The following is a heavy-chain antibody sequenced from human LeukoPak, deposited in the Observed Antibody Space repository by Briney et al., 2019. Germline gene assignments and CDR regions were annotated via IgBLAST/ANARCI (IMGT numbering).Heavy chain of an antibody. CDR2: IWFDGKNE. CDR3: ARDRHCANGVCHSPPGMDV. CDR1: RFTFSSYG. Sequence: GGSLRLFCAASRFTFSSYGMHWVRQTPGKGLEWVADIWFDGKNEHFADSVKGRFTISRDNSKNTMYLQINSLRAEDTAVYYCARDRHCANGVCHSPPGMDVWGQGTTVTVSS. D-gene: IGHD2-8*01. V-gene: IGHV3-33*01. J-gene: IGHJ6*02.